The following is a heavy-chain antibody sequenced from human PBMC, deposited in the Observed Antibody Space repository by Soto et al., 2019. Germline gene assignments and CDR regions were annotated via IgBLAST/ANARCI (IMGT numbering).Heavy chain of an antibody. CDR2: ISSSSSYI. V-gene: IGHV3-21*01. CDR1: GFTFSSYS. Sequence: GGSLRLSCAASGFTFSSYSMNWVRQAPGKGLEWVSSISSSSSYIYYADSVKGRFTISRDNAKNSLYLQMNSLRAEDTAVYYCARAGDSPPYYYYGMDVWGQGTTVTVSS. CDR3: ARAGDSPPYYYYGMDV. J-gene: IGHJ6*02. D-gene: IGHD2-21*02.